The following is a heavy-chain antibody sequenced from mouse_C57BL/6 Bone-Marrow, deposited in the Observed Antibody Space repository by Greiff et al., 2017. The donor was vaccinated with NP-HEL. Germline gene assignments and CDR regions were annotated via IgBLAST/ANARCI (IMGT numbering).Heavy chain of an antibody. CDR2: IDPSDSYT. Sequence: VQLQQSGAELVMPGASVKLSCKASGYTFTSYWMHWVKQRPGQGLEWIGEIDPSDSYTNYNQKFKGKSTLTVDKSSSTAYMQLSSLTSEDSAVYYCARQLRGYYAMDYWGQGTSVTVSS. CDR1: GYTFTSYW. CDR3: ARQLRGYYAMDY. D-gene: IGHD1-1*01. V-gene: IGHV1-69*01. J-gene: IGHJ4*01.